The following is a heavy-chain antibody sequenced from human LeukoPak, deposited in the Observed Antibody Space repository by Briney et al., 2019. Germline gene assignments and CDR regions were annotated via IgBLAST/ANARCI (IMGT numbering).Heavy chain of an antibody. V-gene: IGHV1-69*05. J-gene: IGHJ4*02. D-gene: IGHD6-13*01. CDR3: ARGESIKKGAAAAPVY. CDR2: IIPIFGTA. Sequence: GASVKVSCKASGGTSSSYAISWVRQAPGQGLEWMGGIIPIFGTANYAQKFQGRVTITTDESTSTAYMELSSLRSEDTAVYYCARGESIKKGAAAAPVYWGQGTLVTVSS. CDR1: GGTSSSYA.